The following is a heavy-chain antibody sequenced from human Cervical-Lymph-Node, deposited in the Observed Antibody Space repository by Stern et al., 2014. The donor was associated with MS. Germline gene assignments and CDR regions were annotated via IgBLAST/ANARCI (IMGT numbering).Heavy chain of an antibody. CDR2: ISYDGSKK. CDR1: GFTLGNYG. J-gene: IGHJ6*02. D-gene: IGHD4-11*01. Sequence: VHLVESGGGVVQPGSSLRLSCLGSGFTLGNYGVYWVRQAPGKGLEWVAVISYDGSKKHYEDSVKGRFTISRDYSKNSVFLEMNSLRPEDTALYYCAKDYSNYVNYYYYGLDVWGPGTTVIVSS. V-gene: IGHV3-30*18. CDR3: AKDYSNYVNYYYYGLDV.